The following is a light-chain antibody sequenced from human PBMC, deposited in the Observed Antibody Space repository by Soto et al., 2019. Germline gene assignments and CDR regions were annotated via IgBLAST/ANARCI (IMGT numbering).Light chain of an antibody. CDR3: QQYYSYPPP. CDR2: AAS. J-gene: IGKJ3*01. V-gene: IGKV1-8*01. Sequence: AIRMTQSPSSLSASTGDRVTITCRASQGISSYLAWYQQKPGKAPKLLIYAASTLQSGVPSSFSGSGSGTDFTLTISCLQSEDFATYYCQQYYSYPPPFGPGTKVDIK. CDR1: QGISSY.